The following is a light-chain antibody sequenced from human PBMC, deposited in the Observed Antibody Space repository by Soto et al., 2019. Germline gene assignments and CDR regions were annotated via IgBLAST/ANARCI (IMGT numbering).Light chain of an antibody. CDR3: SAYTSSTTYV. CDR2: DVS. V-gene: IGLV2-14*01. J-gene: IGLJ1*01. CDR1: SSDVGGYNY. Sequence: QSVLTQPASVSGSPGQSITISCTGTSSDVGGYNYVSWYQQHPGKAPKLMIYDVSNRPSGVSNRFSGSKSGNTASLTISGLQAEDEDDYSCSAYTSSTTYVFGPGTNV.